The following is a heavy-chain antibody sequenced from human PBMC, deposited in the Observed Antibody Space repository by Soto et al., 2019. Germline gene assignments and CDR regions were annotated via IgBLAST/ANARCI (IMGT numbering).Heavy chain of an antibody. CDR1: GGSITSNW. CDR3: ARHIAVSGTRGFDH. Sequence: QVQLQESGPGLTKPSGTLSLTCAVSGGSITSNWWSWVRQPPGKGLEWIAEIFHTGSANYNPSLMSRLTISMDKSKNHLSLNLNSVTAADTAVYYCARHIAVSGTRGFDHWGQGTLVTVSS. V-gene: IGHV4-4*02. CDR2: IFHTGSA. J-gene: IGHJ4*02. D-gene: IGHD2-21*01.